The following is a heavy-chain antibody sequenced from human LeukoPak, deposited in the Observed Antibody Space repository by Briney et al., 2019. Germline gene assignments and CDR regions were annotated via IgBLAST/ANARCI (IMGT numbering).Heavy chain of an antibody. CDR2: ISGSGGST. Sequence: GGSLGLSCAASGFTFSSYAMSWVRQAPGKGLEWVSAISGSGGSTYYADSVKGRFTISRDNSKNTLYLQMNSLRAEDTAVYYCAKDTAVAGTVGFDYWGQGTLVTVSS. D-gene: IGHD6-19*01. CDR1: GFTFSSYA. CDR3: AKDTAVAGTVGFDY. V-gene: IGHV3-23*01. J-gene: IGHJ4*02.